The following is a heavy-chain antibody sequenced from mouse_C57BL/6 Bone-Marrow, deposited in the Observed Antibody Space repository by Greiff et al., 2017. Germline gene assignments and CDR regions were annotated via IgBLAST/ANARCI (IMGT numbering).Heavy chain of an antibody. CDR3: VRAWFAY. Sequence: VQLKESGGGLVQPKGSLKLSCAASGFTFNTYALHWVRQAPGKGLEWVARIRSKSSNYATYYADSVKPRFLLSRDDSQRMLYLQMNNLTTEDTAIYYCVRAWFAYWGQGTLVTVAA. CDR1: GFTFNTYA. V-gene: IGHV10-3*01. J-gene: IGHJ3*01. CDR2: IRSKSSNYAT.